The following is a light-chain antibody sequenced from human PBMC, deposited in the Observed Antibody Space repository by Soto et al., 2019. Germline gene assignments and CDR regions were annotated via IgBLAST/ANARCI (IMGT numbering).Light chain of an antibody. CDR1: RAINNY. Sequence: IPMTQSPSSLSASVGDRVTLTCRTSRAINNYVNWYQHHPGRVPKLLISSASILQAGVPSRFSAGRSGTHFALTISNLQPEDVATYYWQQSYSTPPNFGQGTKLEI. J-gene: IGKJ2*01. CDR3: QQSYSTPPN. V-gene: IGKV1-39*01. CDR2: SAS.